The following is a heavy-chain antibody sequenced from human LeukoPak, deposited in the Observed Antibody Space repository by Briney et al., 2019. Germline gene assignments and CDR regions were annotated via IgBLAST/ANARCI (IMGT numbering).Heavy chain of an antibody. J-gene: IGHJ4*02. D-gene: IGHD5-18*01. CDR1: GFSFSNYA. V-gene: IGHV3-23*01. CDR2: ISGSGGTI. Sequence: GGFLRLSCVASGFSFSNYAINWVRQAPGKGLEWVSAISGSGGTIFYADSVKGRFAISRDNSKNTLYLQMTSLRAEDTAVYYCAKTYVDTTFFDSWGQGTRVTVSS. CDR3: AKTYVDTTFFDS.